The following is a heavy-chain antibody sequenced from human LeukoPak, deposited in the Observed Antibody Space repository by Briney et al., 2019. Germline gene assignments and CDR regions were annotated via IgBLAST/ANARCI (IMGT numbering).Heavy chain of an antibody. D-gene: IGHD4-17*01. J-gene: IGHJ5*02. CDR1: GGPISSGGYS. Sequence: SETLSLTCAVSGGPISSGGYSWSWIRQPPGKGLQWIGYIYHSGSTYCNPSLKSRVTISVDRSKNQFSLKLSSVTAADTAVYYCASYYGDYVGWFDPWGQGTLVTVSS. V-gene: IGHV4-30-2*01. CDR3: ASYYGDYVGWFDP. CDR2: IYHSGST.